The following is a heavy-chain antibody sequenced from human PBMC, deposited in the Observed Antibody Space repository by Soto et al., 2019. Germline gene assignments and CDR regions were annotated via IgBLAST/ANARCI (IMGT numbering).Heavy chain of an antibody. D-gene: IGHD2-2*01. Sequence: PGESLKISCKGSGYSFTSYWIGWVSQIPGKGLEWMGIIYPGDSDTRYSPSFQGQVTISADKSISTAYLQWSSLKASDTAMYYCARRYYSSTSCYFGYSGPGTLVTVSS. V-gene: IGHV5-51*01. CDR2: IYPGDSDT. CDR3: ARRYYSSTSCYFGY. J-gene: IGHJ4*02. CDR1: GYSFTSYW.